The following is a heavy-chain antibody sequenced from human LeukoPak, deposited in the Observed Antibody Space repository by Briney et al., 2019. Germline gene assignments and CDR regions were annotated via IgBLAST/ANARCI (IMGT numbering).Heavy chain of an antibody. Sequence: ASVKVSCKASGYTFTDYYMHWMRQAPGQGAEWMGWMNPNSGGTNYAQKFQGRVTMTRDTSITTAYMELSSLRSDDTAVYYCAPRRVAADKGFDYWGQGTLVTVSS. D-gene: IGHD6-19*01. J-gene: IGHJ4*02. CDR3: APRRVAADKGFDY. V-gene: IGHV1-2*02. CDR1: GYTFTDYY. CDR2: MNPNSGGT.